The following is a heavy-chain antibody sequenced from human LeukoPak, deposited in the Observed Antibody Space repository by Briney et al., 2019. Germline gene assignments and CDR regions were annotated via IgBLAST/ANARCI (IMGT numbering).Heavy chain of an antibody. V-gene: IGHV4-59*01. CDR2: IYYSGST. CDR3: ARSSLKYGDYYYYMDV. Sequence: SETLSLTCTVSGGSISSYYWSWIRQPPRKGLEWIGYIYYSGSTNYNPSLKSRVTISVDTSKNQFSLKLSSVTAADTAVYYCARSSLKYGDYYYYMDVWGKGTTVTISS. J-gene: IGHJ6*03. CDR1: GGSISSYY. D-gene: IGHD4-17*01.